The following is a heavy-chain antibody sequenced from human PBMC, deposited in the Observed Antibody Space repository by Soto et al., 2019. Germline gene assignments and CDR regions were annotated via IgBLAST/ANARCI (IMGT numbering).Heavy chain of an antibody. CDR2: IYYSGST. V-gene: IGHV4-39*01. D-gene: IGHD3-3*01. Sequence: SETLSLTCTVSGGSISSSSYYWGWIRHPPGKGLEWIGSIYYSGSTYYNPSLKSRVTISVDTSKNQFSLKLSSVTAADTAVYYCASGGNYDFWSGYYRYYYYMDVWGKGTTVTVSS. J-gene: IGHJ6*03. CDR1: GGSISSSSYY. CDR3: ASGGNYDFWSGYYRYYYYMDV.